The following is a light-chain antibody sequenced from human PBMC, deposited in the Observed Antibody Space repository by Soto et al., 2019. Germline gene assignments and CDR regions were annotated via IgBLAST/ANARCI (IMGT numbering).Light chain of an antibody. CDR2: DVT. Sequence: QSALTQPRSVSGSPGQSVTISCTGTSSDVGIYNYVSWYQQPPGKAPKLIIYDVTKRPSGVPDRFSGSKSGNTASLTISGLQAEDEADYYCCSYAGSYTMLFGGGTKVTVL. CDR1: SSDVGIYNY. V-gene: IGLV2-11*01. J-gene: IGLJ2*01. CDR3: CSYAGSYTML.